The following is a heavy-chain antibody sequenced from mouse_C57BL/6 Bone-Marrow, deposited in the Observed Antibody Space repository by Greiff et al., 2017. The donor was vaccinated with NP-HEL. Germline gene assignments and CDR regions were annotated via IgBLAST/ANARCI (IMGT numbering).Heavy chain of an antibody. CDR2: INPNYGTT. CDR3: ARSGIYYGYGRGGYYAMDY. J-gene: IGHJ4*01. V-gene: IGHV1-39*01. D-gene: IGHD2-2*01. CDR1: GYSFTDYN. Sequence: VQLQQSGPELVKPGASVKISCKASGYSFTDYNMNWVKQSNGKSLEWIGVINPNYGTTSYNQKFKGKATLTVDQSSSTAYMQLNSLTSEDSAVYYCARSGIYYGYGRGGYYAMDYWGQGTSVTVSS.